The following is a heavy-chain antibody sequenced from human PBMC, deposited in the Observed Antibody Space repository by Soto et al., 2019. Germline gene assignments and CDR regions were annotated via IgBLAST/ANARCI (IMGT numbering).Heavy chain of an antibody. CDR3: ARRVYYGDYVGWFDP. CDR1: GGSISSGGYY. D-gene: IGHD4-17*01. CDR2: IYYSGST. Sequence: QVQLQESGPGLVKPSQTLSLTCTVSGGSISSGGYYWSWIRQHPGKGLEWIGYIYYSGSTYYNPSLKSRVTISVDTSKNQFSLKLSFVTAADTAVYYCARRVYYGDYVGWFDPWGQGTLVTVSS. J-gene: IGHJ5*02. V-gene: IGHV4-31*03.